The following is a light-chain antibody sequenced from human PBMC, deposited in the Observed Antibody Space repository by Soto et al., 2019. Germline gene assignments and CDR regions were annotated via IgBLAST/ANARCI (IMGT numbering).Light chain of an antibody. V-gene: IGLV1-44*01. J-gene: IGLJ1*01. CDR3: AAWDDSLNGGV. CDR2: SNN. CDR1: SSNIGSNT. Sequence: QSVLTQPPSASGTPGQRVTMSCSGSSSNIGSNTVNWYQQLPGTAPKLLIYSNNQRPSGVPDRFSGSKSGTSASLAISGLQSEDEADYYCAAWDDSLNGGVVGNGTKLTVL.